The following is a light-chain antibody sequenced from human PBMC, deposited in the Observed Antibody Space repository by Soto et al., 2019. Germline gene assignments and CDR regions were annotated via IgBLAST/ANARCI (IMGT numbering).Light chain of an antibody. J-gene: IGLJ2*01. CDR2: DVS. V-gene: IGLV2-14*01. CDR3: SSYTSSSTEV. Sequence: QSALTQPASVSGSHGQSITISCTGTSSDVGGYNYVSWYQQHPGKAPKLMIYDVSNRPSGVSNRFSGSKPGNTASLTISGLQAEDEADYCCSSYTSSSTEVFGGGTQLTVL. CDR1: SSDVGGYNY.